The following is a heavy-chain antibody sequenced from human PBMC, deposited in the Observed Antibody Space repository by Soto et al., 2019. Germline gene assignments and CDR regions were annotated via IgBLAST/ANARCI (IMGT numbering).Heavy chain of an antibody. J-gene: IGHJ5*01. Sequence: SELLSLTCTVSGGYGESSSFYWDWIRQSPGKGLEWIGSIYYSGGASYNPSLKSRVTISVDASKNKFSLKLRSVNAADTAIYYCVRPAAIFGVESWFDSWGRGIQVTVS. V-gene: IGHV4-39*01. CDR1: GGYGESSSFY. CDR2: IYYSGGA. D-gene: IGHD3-3*01. CDR3: VRPAAIFGVESWFDS.